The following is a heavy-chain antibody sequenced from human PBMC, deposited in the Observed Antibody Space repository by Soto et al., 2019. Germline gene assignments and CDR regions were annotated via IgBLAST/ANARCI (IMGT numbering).Heavy chain of an antibody. D-gene: IGHD2-15*01. V-gene: IGHV4-39*01. CDR3: APLSVSLSGPYGIHV. J-gene: IGHJ6*02. CDR1: GYPVTSSDYY. CDR2: MFYSGLT. Sequence: KASETLSLTCSVSGYPVTSSDYYWAWIRQPPGKGLEWIGSMFYSGLTYYNPSLKSRVTLSVDTSKNQFSVRLNSVTAADTAVYYCAPLSVSLSGPYGIHVWGQGTTVTVSS.